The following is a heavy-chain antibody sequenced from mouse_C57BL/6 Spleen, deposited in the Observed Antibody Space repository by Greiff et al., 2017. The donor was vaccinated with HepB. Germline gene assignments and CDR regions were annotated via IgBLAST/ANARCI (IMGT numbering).Heavy chain of an antibody. CDR2: IYPGDGDT. CDR1: GYAFSSSW. Sequence: VQLQQSGPELVKPGASVKISCKASGYAFSSSWMNWVKQRPGKGLEWIGRIYPGDGDTNYNGKFKGKATLTADKSSSTAYMQLSSLTSEDSAVYFCALANWEAWFAYWGQGTLVTVSA. J-gene: IGHJ3*01. CDR3: ALANWEAWFAY. V-gene: IGHV1-82*01. D-gene: IGHD4-1*01.